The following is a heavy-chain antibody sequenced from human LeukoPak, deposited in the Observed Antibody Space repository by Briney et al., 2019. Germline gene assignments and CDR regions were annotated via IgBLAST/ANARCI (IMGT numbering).Heavy chain of an antibody. J-gene: IGHJ4*02. CDR3: ARGRGSSSLFDY. CDR2: INHSGST. CDR1: GGSFSGYY. V-gene: IGHV4-34*01. D-gene: IGHD6-13*01. Sequence: SETLSLTCAVYGGSFSGYYWSWIRQPPGKGLEWIGEINHSGSTNYNPSLKSRVTISVDRSKNQFSLKLSSVTAADTAVYYCARGRGSSSLFDYWGQGTLVTVSS.